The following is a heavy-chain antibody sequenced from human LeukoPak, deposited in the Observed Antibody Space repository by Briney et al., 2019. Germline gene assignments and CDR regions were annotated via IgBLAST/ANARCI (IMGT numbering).Heavy chain of an antibody. CDR1: GGSIRTYY. Sequence: PSETLSLTCTVSGGSIRTYYWSWIRQPPGKGLEWIGFSYYSGSTKYNPSLKSRVTISVDTSKNQFSLKLSSVTAADTAVYYCAREVAGIQLFDYWGQGTLVTVSS. CDR3: AREVAGIQLFDY. D-gene: IGHD5-18*01. V-gene: IGHV4-59*01. CDR2: SYYSGST. J-gene: IGHJ4*02.